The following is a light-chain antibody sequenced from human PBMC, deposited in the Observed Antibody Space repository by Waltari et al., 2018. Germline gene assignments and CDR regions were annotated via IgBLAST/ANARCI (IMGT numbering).Light chain of an antibody. Sequence: ALTQPPSASGSPGHTVTISCTGTRSDIGDHSFVSWYQQHPGKAPKLIIYEVTKRPSGVPDRISASKSGNTASLTVAGLQADDEADYHCSSYTGSDWVFGGGTKLTVL. CDR2: EVT. CDR1: RSDIGDHSF. J-gene: IGLJ3*02. CDR3: SSYTGSDWV. V-gene: IGLV2-8*01.